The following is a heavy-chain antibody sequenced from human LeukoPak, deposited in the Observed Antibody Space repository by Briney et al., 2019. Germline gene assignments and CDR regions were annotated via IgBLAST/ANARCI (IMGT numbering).Heavy chain of an antibody. J-gene: IGHJ4*02. V-gene: IGHV3-23*01. D-gene: IGHD4-23*01. CDR1: GFTFSSYA. CDR3: AKDLAYGGHSYSFDY. CDR2: MSGSGGRT. Sequence: PGGSLRLSCAASGFTFSSYAMSWVRQAPGKGLEGVSTMSGSGGRTYHADSVKGRFAISSDNSKNTVYVQMNSLRAEDTAVYYCAKDLAYGGHSYSFDYWGQGTLVTVSS.